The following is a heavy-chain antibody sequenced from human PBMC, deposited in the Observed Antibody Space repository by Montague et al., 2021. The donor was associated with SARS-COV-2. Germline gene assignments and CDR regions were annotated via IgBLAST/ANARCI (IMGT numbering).Heavy chain of an antibody. CDR2: IYYSGTT. CDR3: ARGSGNSADHYYDGMDV. Sequence: SETLSLTCTVSGGPISRNYWNWIRQPPGKGLEWIGYIYYSGTTNCNPSLKSRVSMSVDTSKNQFSLKLNSVTAADTAVYYCARGSGNSADHYYDGMDVWGLGTTVTVSS. CDR1: GGPISRNY. V-gene: IGHV4-59*01. J-gene: IGHJ6*02. D-gene: IGHD4-23*01.